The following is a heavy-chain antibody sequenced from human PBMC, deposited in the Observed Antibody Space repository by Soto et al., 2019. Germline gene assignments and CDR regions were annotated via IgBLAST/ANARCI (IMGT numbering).Heavy chain of an antibody. CDR3: ARDQYSGIFLY. J-gene: IGHJ4*02. CDR2: IIPSSGST. D-gene: IGHD1-26*01. Sequence: DLEQSGAEVKKAGASVKVSCKASGYTFTGYHMHCVRQAPGQGVEWMGWIIPSSGSTNYAQKFQGRVTMTRDTSITTAYMELSRLTSDDTAVYFCARDQYSGIFLYWGQGTLVTVSS. CDR1: GYTFTGYH. V-gene: IGHV1-2*02.